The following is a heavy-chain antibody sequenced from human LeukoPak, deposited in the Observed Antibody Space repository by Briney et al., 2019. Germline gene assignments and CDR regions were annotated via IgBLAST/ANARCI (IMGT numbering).Heavy chain of an antibody. CDR2: INPSGGST. Sequence: ASVKVSCKASGYTFSSNYMHWVRQAPGQGLEWMGIINPSGGSTNYAQKVQGRVTMTRDTSTRTVYMELSSLRSEDTAVYYCARDPQSRWLQNAGYYYYMDVWGKGTTVTVSS. V-gene: IGHV1-46*01. CDR3: ARDPQSRWLQNAGYYYYMDV. D-gene: IGHD5-24*01. J-gene: IGHJ6*03. CDR1: GYTFSSNY.